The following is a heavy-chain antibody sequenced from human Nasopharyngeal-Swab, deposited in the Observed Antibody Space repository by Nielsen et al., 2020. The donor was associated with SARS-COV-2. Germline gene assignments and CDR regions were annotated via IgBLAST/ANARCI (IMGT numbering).Heavy chain of an antibody. CDR3: VRDGYTTGRNDAFDI. D-gene: IGHD1-1*01. V-gene: IGHV3-48*01. J-gene: IGHJ3*02. Sequence: GGSLRLSCVASGLTLRSRSMNWVRQAPGKGLGWASYIKGDSSAKYYVDSVKGRFTISRDNAKNSLYLKMNSLRVEDTAVYYCVRDGYTTGRNDAFDIWGQETMVTVSS. CDR1: GLTLRSRS. CDR2: IKGDSSAK.